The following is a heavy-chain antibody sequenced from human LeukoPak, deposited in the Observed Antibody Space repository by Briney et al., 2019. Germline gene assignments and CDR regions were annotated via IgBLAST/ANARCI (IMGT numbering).Heavy chain of an antibody. Sequence: SETLSLTCAVYAGSFSGYYWSWIRQPPGKGLEWIGEINHSGSTNYNPSLKSRVTISVDTSKNQFSLKLSSVTAAEAAVYYCGRGPKVCWYWGQGTLVTVSS. J-gene: IGHJ4*02. D-gene: IGHD2-8*01. CDR3: GRGPKVCWY. CDR1: AGSFSGYY. CDR2: INHSGST. V-gene: IGHV4-34*01.